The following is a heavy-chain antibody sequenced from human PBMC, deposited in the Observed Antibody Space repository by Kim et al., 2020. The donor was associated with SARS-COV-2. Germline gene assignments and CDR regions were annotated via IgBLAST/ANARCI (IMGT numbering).Heavy chain of an antibody. D-gene: IGHD5-12*01. CDR3: ASPGDGYNYGVEY. Sequence: SETLSLTCTVSGGSISSSSYYWGWISQPPGKGLEWIGSIYYSGSTYYNPSLKSRVTISVDTYKNQFSLKLSSVTAADTAVYYCASPGDGYNYGVEYWGQGTLVTVSS. CDR2: IYYSGST. V-gene: IGHV4-39*01. J-gene: IGHJ4*02. CDR1: GGSISSSSYY.